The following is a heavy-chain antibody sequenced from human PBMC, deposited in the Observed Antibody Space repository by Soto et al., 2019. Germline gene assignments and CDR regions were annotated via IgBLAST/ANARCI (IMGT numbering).Heavy chain of an antibody. D-gene: IGHD1-26*01. Sequence: QVHLAESGGGLVKSGGSLTLSCSTSGFFFTDYFMSWIRQAPGKGLEWVSYISPSGDVTHYADSVKGRFTISRDNTKNSLFLQMSSLRDDDTAVYYCARQLERRVGAASHWGQATRVSVSS. J-gene: IGHJ4*02. CDR3: ARQLERRVGAASH. V-gene: IGHV3-11*01. CDR2: ISPSGDVT. CDR1: GFFFTDYF.